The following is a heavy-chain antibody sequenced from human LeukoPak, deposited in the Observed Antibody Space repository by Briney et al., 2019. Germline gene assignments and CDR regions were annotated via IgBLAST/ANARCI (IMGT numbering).Heavy chain of an antibody. Sequence: SQTLSLTCAISGDSFSSNSAAWNWIRQSPSRGLEWLGRTYYRSKWYNDYAVSVKSRITINPDTSKNQFSLQLNSVTPEDTAVYYCARDRRGGYSYGPNNWFDPWGQGTLVTVSS. J-gene: IGHJ5*02. CDR2: TYYRSKWYN. D-gene: IGHD5-18*01. CDR1: GDSFSSNSAA. V-gene: IGHV6-1*01. CDR3: ARDRRGGYSYGPNNWFDP.